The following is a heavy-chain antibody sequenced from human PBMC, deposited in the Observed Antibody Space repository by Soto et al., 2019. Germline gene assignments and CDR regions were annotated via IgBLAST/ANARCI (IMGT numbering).Heavy chain of an antibody. Sequence: ASVKVSCKVSGYTLTELSMHWVRQAPGKGLEWMGGFDPEDGETIYAQKFQGRVTMTEDTSTDTAYMELSSLRSEDTAVYYCATAVQLGQLPWYYFDYWGQGTLVTVSS. CDR2: FDPEDGET. D-gene: IGHD2-2*01. V-gene: IGHV1-24*01. J-gene: IGHJ4*02. CDR1: GYTLTELS. CDR3: ATAVQLGQLPWYYFDY.